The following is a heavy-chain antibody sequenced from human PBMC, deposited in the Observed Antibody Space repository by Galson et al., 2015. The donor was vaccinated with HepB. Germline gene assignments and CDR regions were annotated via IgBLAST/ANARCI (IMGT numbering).Heavy chain of an antibody. Sequence: SLRLSCAASGFTFSSYAMSWVRQAPGKGLEWVSAISGSGGSTYYADSVKGRFTISRDNSKNTLYLQMNSLRAEDTAVYYCAKGGAGSGYSAWYDRYFDYWGQGTLVTVSS. CDR2: ISGSGGST. V-gene: IGHV3-23*01. J-gene: IGHJ4*02. CDR1: GFTFSSYA. D-gene: IGHD3-22*01. CDR3: AKGGAGSGYSAWYDRYFDY.